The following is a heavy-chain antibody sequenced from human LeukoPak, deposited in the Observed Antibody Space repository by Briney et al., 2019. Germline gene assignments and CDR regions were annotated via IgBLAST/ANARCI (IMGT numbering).Heavy chain of an antibody. J-gene: IGHJ4*02. CDR2: IRLDGSEK. CDR1: GFTFSSYA. Sequence: GGSLRLSCAASGFTFSSYAMHWVRQAPGKGLEWVANIRLDGSEKYYVDSVKGRFTISRDNAKNSLYLQMNSLRAEDTAVYYCARDRYASYRGQGTLVTVSS. D-gene: IGHD2-2*01. V-gene: IGHV3-7*01. CDR3: ARDRYASY.